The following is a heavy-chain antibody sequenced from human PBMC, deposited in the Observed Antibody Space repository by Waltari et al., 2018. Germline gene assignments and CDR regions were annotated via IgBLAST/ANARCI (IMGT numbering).Heavy chain of an antibody. Sequence: EVQLVESGGGLVQPGGSLRLACAASGFTLSNYWMSWVRQAPGKGLEGVANIKQDASEKYYVDSVKGRFTISRDNAKNLLFLQMNTLRVEDTAVYYCARDSDVGFDRWGQGTLVTVSS. J-gene: IGHJ5*02. CDR3: ARDSDVGFDR. CDR1: GFTLSNYW. CDR2: IKQDASEK. V-gene: IGHV3-7*01.